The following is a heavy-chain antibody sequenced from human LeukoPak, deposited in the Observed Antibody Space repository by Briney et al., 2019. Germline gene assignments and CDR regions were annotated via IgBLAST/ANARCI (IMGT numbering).Heavy chain of an antibody. Sequence: ASVEVSCKASGYTFTGYYMHWVRQPPGQGLEWMGWINPNSGGTNYAQKFQGRVTMTRDRSISTAYMELSRLRSDDTAVYYCARDSAPGDTYGLLGIDSWGEGTLVTVSS. V-gene: IGHV1-2*02. CDR1: GYTFTGYY. D-gene: IGHD5-18*01. CDR3: ARDSAPGDTYGLLGIDS. J-gene: IGHJ4*02. CDR2: INPNSGGT.